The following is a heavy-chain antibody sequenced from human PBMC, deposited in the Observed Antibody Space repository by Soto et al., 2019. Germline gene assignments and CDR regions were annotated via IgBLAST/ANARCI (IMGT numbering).Heavy chain of an antibody. CDR1: GGSISDYQ. J-gene: IGHJ4*02. Sequence: QVQLQESGPGLVKPSETLSLTCSVSGGSISDYQWNWIRQPPGKGLEWIGYIYYSGRTNYNPSLKRRVTISLDTSTKQFSLRLRSVTAADTAVYYCARMRGLGEISPYFEYWGQGTLVTVSS. V-gene: IGHV4-59*01. CDR2: IYYSGRT. D-gene: IGHD3-16*02. CDR3: ARMRGLGEISPYFEY.